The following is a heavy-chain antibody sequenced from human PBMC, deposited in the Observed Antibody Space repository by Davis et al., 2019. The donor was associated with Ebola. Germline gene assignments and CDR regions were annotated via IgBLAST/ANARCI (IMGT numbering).Heavy chain of an antibody. V-gene: IGHV3-23*01. D-gene: IGHD3-3*01. CDR3: AKSGLSFGVVKYHYGMDV. J-gene: IGHJ6*04. Sequence: GESLKISCTDSVITFSSYAMTWVRQAPGKGLEWVSVISGIGVTTNYADSVKGRFTISRDNSKKTLYLQMNSLRAEDTAVYYCAKSGLSFGVVKYHYGMDVWGKGTTVTVSS. CDR2: ISGIGVTT. CDR1: VITFSSYA.